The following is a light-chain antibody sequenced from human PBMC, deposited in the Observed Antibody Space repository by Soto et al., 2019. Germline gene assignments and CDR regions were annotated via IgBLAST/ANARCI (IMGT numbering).Light chain of an antibody. J-gene: IGLJ7*01. CDR1: GSNIGANYD. V-gene: IGLV1-40*01. CDR2: GNT. Sequence: QSVLTQPPSMSGAPGQRVTISCSGSGSNIGANYDVHWYKQLPGTAPQVVIYGNTNRPSGVPDRFSGSKSGTYASLVITGLQADDEAEYYCQSFDNTLSASIFGGGTQLTVL. CDR3: QSFDNTLSASI.